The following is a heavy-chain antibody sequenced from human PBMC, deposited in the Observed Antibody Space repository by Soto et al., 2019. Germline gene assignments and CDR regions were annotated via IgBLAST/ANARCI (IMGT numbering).Heavy chain of an antibody. J-gene: IGHJ3*01. D-gene: IGHD2-8*02. Sequence: VGSLGLFCAASGFPCVSYDMTLVRQAPGKGLEWVSTILVDGRTFYVDSVKGRFTISRDNSRNTVYLQMNSLTAGDTALYYCAKATETGGGAFDFCGQGTMVTVSS. CDR1: GFPCVSYD. CDR2: ILVDGRT. V-gene: IGHV3-23*01. CDR3: AKATETGGGAFDF.